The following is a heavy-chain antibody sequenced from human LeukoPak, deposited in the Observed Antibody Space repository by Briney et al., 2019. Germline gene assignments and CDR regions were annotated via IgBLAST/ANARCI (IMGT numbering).Heavy chain of an antibody. CDR3: ARGLILWFGELPFDY. V-gene: IGHV4-59*08. CDR2: IYYSGST. CDR1: GGSISGYY. J-gene: IGHJ4*02. D-gene: IGHD3-10*01. Sequence: SETLSLTCTVSGGSISGYYWSWIRQPPGKGLEWIGYIYYSGSTNYNPSLKSRVTISVDTSKNQFSLKLSSVTAADTAVYYCARGLILWFGELPFDYWGQGTLVTVSS.